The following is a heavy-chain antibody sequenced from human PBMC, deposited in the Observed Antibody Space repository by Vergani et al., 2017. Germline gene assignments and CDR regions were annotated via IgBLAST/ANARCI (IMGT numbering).Heavy chain of an antibody. CDR3: ARDGGYVGYFDWLDTERNWFDP. CDR2: IYTSGST. J-gene: IGHJ5*02. CDR1: GGSISSYY. D-gene: IGHD3-9*01. Sequence: QVQLQESGPGLVKPSETLSLTCTVSGGSISSYYWSWIRQPAGKGLEWIGRIYTSGSTNYNPSLKSRVTMSVDTSKNQFSLKLSSVTAADTAVYYCARDGGYVGYFDWLDTERNWFDPWGQGTLVTVSS. V-gene: IGHV4-4*07.